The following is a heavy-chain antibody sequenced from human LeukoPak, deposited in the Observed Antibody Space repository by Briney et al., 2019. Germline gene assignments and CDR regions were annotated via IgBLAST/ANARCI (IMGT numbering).Heavy chain of an antibody. V-gene: IGHV3-21*01. CDR2: ISTSSSYI. Sequence: GGSLRLSCAASGVTFSSYTMNWVRQAPGKGLEWVSSISTSSSYIYYADSVKGRFTISRDNARNSLYLEMNSLRAEDTAVYFCARDGDTVLTRGYYYYLDVWGKGTTVTVSS. J-gene: IGHJ6*03. D-gene: IGHD4-23*01. CDR1: GVTFSSYT. CDR3: ARDGDTVLTRGYYYYLDV.